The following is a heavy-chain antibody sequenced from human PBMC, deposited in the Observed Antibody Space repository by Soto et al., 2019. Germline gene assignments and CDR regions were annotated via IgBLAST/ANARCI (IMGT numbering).Heavy chain of an antibody. V-gene: IGHV5-51*01. D-gene: IGHD6-13*01. CDR3: ARPAGGIAAAGLSAFDI. J-gene: IGHJ3*02. CDR2: IYPGDSDT. Sequence: PVESLKISCKGSGYSFTSYWIGWVRQMPGKGLEWMGIIYPGDSDTRYSPSFQGQVTISADKSISTAYLQWSSLKASDTAMYYCARPAGGIAAAGLSAFDIWGQGTMVTVSS. CDR1: GYSFTSYW.